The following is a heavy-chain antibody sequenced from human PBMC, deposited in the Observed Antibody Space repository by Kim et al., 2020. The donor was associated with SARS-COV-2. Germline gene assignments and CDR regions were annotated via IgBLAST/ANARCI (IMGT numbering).Heavy chain of an antibody. J-gene: IGHJ6*02. CDR1: GFTFSSYG. CDR3: AREPIAAADTTPSYYYYYGMDV. V-gene: IGHV3-33*01. D-gene: IGHD6-13*01. CDR2: IWYDGSNK. Sequence: GGSLRLSCAASGFTFSSYGMHWVRQAPGKGLEWVAVIWYDGSNKYYADSVKGRFTISRDNSKNTLYLQMNSLRAEDTAVYYCAREPIAAADTTPSYYYYYGMDVWGQGTTVTVSS.